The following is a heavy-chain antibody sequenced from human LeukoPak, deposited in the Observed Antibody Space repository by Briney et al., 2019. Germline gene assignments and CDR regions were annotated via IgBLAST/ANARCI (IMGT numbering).Heavy chain of an antibody. CDR3: SIRRNWYFDL. V-gene: IGHV4-31*09. J-gene: IGHJ2*01. D-gene: IGHD3-3*02. CDR1: SGSISSGVYY. CDR2: IYYSGST. Sequence: SQTLSLTCPVSSGSISSGVYYWSWIRQHPGEGLEWIGYIYYSGSTYYNPSLMSRLTISVDTAKNQFSLKLSSVTAADTAVYYCSIRRNWYFDLWGRGTLVTVSS.